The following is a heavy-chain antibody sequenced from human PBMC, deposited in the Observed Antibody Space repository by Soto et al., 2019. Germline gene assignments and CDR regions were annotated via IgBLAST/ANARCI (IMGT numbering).Heavy chain of an antibody. Sequence: PGASLKISCKRSGYSFTSYWIGGVRQMPGKGLEWMGIIYPGDSDTRYSPSFQGQVTISADKSISTAYLQWSSLKASDTAMYYCARRKYDFWSGYVNDAFDMWGQGIMVTVSS. D-gene: IGHD3-3*01. J-gene: IGHJ3*02. V-gene: IGHV5-51*01. CDR1: GYSFTSYW. CDR2: IYPGDSDT. CDR3: ARRKYDFWSGYVNDAFDM.